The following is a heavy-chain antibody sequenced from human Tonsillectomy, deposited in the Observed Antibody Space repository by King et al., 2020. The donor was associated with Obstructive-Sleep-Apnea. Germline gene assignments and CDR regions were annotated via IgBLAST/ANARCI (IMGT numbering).Heavy chain of an antibody. CDR3: ATNLLVGDLYYYYAMDV. Sequence: VQLVESGGGLVKPGGSLRLSCTASGFTFSTYTMNCFRQAPGKGLEWVSSISSSTFYMYYADSVKGRFTISRDNAKNALYLQMNSLRAEDTAVYYCATNLLVGDLYYYYAMDVWGQGTTVTVSS. J-gene: IGHJ6*02. V-gene: IGHV3-21*01. D-gene: IGHD2-15*01. CDR2: ISSSTFYM. CDR1: GFTFSTYT.